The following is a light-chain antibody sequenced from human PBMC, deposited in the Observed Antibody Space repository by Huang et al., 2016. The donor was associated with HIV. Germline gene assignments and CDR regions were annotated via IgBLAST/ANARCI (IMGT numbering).Light chain of an antibody. J-gene: IGKJ5*01. CDR3: QQYGGSPIT. CDR2: GAS. Sequence: EIVLTQSPGTLSLFPGERATLSCRASQSVSSSYLAWYQQKPGQAPRLLIYGASHGATGIPARFSGSGSGTDFTLTISRVEPEDFAVYYCQQYGGSPITFGQGTRLEIK. CDR1: QSVSSSY. V-gene: IGKV3-20*01.